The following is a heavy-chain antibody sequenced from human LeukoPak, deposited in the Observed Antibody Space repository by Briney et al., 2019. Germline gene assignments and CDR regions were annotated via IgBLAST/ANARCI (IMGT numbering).Heavy chain of an antibody. J-gene: IGHJ5*02. CDR3: ARAGWDYDILTGYYDRGWFDP. V-gene: IGHV3-11*01. Sequence: GGSLRLSCAPSGFTFSDYYMTWIRQAPGKGLEWVSYISSSGSTIYYADSVKGRFTISRDNAKNSLYLQMNSLRAEDTAVYYCARAGWDYDILTGYYDRGWFDPWGQGTLVTVSS. CDR1: GFTFSDYY. D-gene: IGHD3-9*01. CDR2: ISSSGSTI.